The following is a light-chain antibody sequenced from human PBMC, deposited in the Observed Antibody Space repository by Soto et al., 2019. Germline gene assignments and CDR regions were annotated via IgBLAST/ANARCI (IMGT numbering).Light chain of an antibody. CDR2: DAS. Sequence: AIRLTHSPSAFSASTADRVSITCRASQGISGYLDWYQQKPGQAPKLLIYDASSLESGVPSRFSGSGSGTEFTLTISSLQPEDFATYYCQQSSSTPWTFGQGTKVDI. CDR1: QGISGY. CDR3: QQSSSTPWT. V-gene: IGKV1-8*01. J-gene: IGKJ1*01.